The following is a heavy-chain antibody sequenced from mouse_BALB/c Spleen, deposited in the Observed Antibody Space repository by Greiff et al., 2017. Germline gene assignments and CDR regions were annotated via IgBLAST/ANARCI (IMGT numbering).Heavy chain of an antibody. CDR1: GFTFSSYG. V-gene: IGHV5-6-3*01. J-gene: IGHJ2*01. D-gene: IGHD2-2*01. CDR2: INSNGGST. Sequence: EVNLVESGGGLVQPGGSLKLSCAASGFTFSSYGMSWVRQTPDKRLELVATINSNGGSTYYPDSVKGRFTISRDNAKNTLYLQMSSLKSEDTAMYYCARAGYAPFDYWGQGTTLTVSS. CDR3: ARAGYAPFDY.